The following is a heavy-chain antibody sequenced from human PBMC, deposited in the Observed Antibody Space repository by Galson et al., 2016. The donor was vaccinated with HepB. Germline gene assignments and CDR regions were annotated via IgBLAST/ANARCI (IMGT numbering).Heavy chain of an antibody. CDR1: GDSISLYY. D-gene: IGHD1-26*01. J-gene: IGHJ6*02. Sequence: SETLSLTCTVSGDSISLYYWTWIRQPPGKGLEWIGCIYYSGSTDYNPSLKSRVTISIDTSKNQFSLKLSSVTAADTAVYYCARASVGAAYYYYYGLDVWGQGTTVTVSS. V-gene: IGHV4-59*01. CDR2: IYYSGST. CDR3: ARASVGAAYYYYYGLDV.